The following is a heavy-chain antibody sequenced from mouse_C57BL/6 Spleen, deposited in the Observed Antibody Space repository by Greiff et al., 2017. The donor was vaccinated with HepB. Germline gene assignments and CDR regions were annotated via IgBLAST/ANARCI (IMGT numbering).Heavy chain of an antibody. CDR3: ARGDYGNYGGGAMDY. J-gene: IGHJ4*01. CDR1: GYTFTSYW. V-gene: IGHV1-50*01. Sequence: VQLVESGAELVKPGASVKLSCKASGYTFTSYWMQWVKQRPGQGLEWIGEIDPSDSYTNYNQKFKGKATLTVDTSSSTAYMQLSSLTSEDSAVYYCARGDYGNYGGGAMDYWGQGTSVTVSS. D-gene: IGHD2-1*01. CDR2: IDPSDSYT.